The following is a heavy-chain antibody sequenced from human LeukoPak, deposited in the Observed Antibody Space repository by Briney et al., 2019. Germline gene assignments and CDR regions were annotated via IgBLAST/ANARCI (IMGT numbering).Heavy chain of an antibody. CDR2: ISYDGSNK. J-gene: IGHJ4*02. V-gene: IGHV3-30*03. CDR3: ARDRDIVVVVAASLDY. Sequence: GGSLRLSCAGSGITLAYYGMHWVRQAPGKGLEWVAVISYDGSNKYYADSVKGRFTTSRDNSKNTLYLQMNSLRAEDTAVYYCARDRDIVVVVAASLDYWGQGTLVTVSS. D-gene: IGHD2-15*01. CDR1: GITLAYYG.